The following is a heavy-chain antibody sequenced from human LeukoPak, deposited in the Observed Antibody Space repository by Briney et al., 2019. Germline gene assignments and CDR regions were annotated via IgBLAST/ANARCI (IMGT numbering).Heavy chain of an antibody. CDR1: GYTFTTYG. CDR3: ASGYCSGGSCYGLLDY. CDR2: ISAYNGNT. D-gene: IGHD2-15*01. Sequence: ASVKVSCKASGYTFTTYGISWVRQAPGQGREWMGWISAYNGNTNYAQKLQGRVTMTTDTSTKTAYMELRSLRSDDTAVYYCASGYCSGGSCYGLLDYWGQGTLVIVSS. J-gene: IGHJ4*02. V-gene: IGHV1-18*01.